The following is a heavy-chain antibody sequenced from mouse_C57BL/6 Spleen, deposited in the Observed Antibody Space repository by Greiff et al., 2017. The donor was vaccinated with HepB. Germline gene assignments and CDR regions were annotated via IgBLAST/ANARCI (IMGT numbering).Heavy chain of an antibody. CDR1: GYSFTGYY. J-gene: IGHJ4*01. V-gene: IGHV1-42*01. Sequence: VQLQQSGPELVKPGASVKISCKASGYSFTGYYMNWVKQSPEKSLEWIGEINPSTGGTTYNQKFKTKATLTVDKSSSTAYMQLKSLTSEDSAVYYCARRGYGSRYAMDDWGQGTSVTVSS. CDR3: ARRGYGSRYAMDD. D-gene: IGHD1-1*01. CDR2: INPSTGGT.